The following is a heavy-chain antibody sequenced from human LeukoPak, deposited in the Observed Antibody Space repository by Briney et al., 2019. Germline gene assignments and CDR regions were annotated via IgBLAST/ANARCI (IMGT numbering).Heavy chain of an antibody. V-gene: IGHV4-4*09. CDR1: GGSISSSY. Sequence: SETLSLTCTVSGGSISSSYWSWIRQPPGKGLEWIGYIYTSGSTNYNPSLKSRVTISVDTSKNQFSLKLSSVTAADTAVYYRASSSIAARNWFDPWGQGTLVTVSS. CDR3: ASSSIAARNWFDP. J-gene: IGHJ5*02. D-gene: IGHD6-6*01. CDR2: IYTSGST.